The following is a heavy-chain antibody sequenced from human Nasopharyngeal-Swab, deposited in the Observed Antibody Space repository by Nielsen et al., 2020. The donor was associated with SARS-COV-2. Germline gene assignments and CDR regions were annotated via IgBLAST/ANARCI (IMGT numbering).Heavy chain of an antibody. Sequence: SETLSLTCTVSGGSISSGSYYWSWIRQPAGKGLEWIGRIYTSGSTNYNPSLKSRVTISVDTSKNQFSLKLSSVTAADTAVYYCARGELLNSYYYHYMDVWGKGTTVTVSS. CDR1: GGSISSGSYY. J-gene: IGHJ6*03. CDR3: ARGELLNSYYYHYMDV. CDR2: IYTSGST. V-gene: IGHV4-61*02. D-gene: IGHD1-26*01.